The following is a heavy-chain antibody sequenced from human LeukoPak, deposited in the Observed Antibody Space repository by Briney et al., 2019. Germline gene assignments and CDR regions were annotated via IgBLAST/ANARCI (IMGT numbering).Heavy chain of an antibody. J-gene: IGHJ6*02. CDR2: INPNSGGT. CDR1: GYTFTGYY. CDR3: ARESQPMVRGVIISMNGMDV. Sequence: ASVKVSCKASGYTFTGYYMHWVRQAPGQGLEWMGWINPNSGGTNYAQKFQGWITMTRDTSISTAYMELSRLRSDDTAVYYCARESQPMVRGVIISMNGMDVWGQGTTVTVSS. V-gene: IGHV1-2*04. D-gene: IGHD3-10*01.